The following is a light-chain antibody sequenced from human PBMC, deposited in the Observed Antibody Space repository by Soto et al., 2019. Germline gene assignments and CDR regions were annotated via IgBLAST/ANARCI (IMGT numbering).Light chain of an antibody. CDR1: QSVSSN. V-gene: IGKV3-15*01. J-gene: IGKJ1*01. CDR3: QQYNNLPWT. CDR2: GAS. Sequence: EIVMTQSPATLSVSTGERATLSCRASQSVSSNLAWYQQKPGQAPRLLIYGASTMATGIPASFSGSGSRTEFTLTISSLQSEDFAVYYCQQYNNLPWTFGQGTKVAIK.